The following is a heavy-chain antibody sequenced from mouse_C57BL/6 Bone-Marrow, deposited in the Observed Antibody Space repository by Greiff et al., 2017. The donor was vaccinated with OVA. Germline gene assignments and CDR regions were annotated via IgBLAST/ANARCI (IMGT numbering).Heavy chain of an antibody. D-gene: IGHD2-5*01. CDR1: GYTFTSYW. J-gene: IGHJ3*01. V-gene: IGHV1-55*01. CDR2: IYPGSGST. Sequence: QVQLQQPGAELVKPGASVKMSCKASGYTFTSYWITWVKQRPGQGLEWIGDIYPGSGSTNYNEKFKSKATLTVDTSSSTAYMQLSSLTSEDSAVYYCARGDSNYPAWFAYWGQGTLVTVSA. CDR3: ARGDSNYPAWFAY.